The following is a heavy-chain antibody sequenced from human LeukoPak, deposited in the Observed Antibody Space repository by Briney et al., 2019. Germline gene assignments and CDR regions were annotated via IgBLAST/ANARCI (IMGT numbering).Heavy chain of an antibody. V-gene: IGHV1-69*13. Sequence: VASVKVSCKASGYTFTSYGISWVRQAPGQGPEWMGGIIPIFGTANYAQKFQGRVTITADESTSTAYMELSSLRSEDTAVYYCARHKGYDFWSGYSYYFDYWGQGTLVTVSS. J-gene: IGHJ4*02. D-gene: IGHD3-3*01. CDR2: IIPIFGTA. CDR1: GYTFTSYG. CDR3: ARHKGYDFWSGYSYYFDY.